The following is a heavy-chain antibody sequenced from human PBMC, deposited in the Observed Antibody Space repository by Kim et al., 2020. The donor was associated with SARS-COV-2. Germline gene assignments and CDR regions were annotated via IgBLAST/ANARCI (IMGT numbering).Heavy chain of an antibody. V-gene: IGHV3-53*04. Sequence: GGSLRLSCAASGFTVSSNYMSWVRQAPGKGLEWVSVIYSGGSTYYADSVKGRFTISRHNSKNTLYLQMNSLRAEDTAVYYCARSYYRSSNYYYYYGMDVWGQGTTVTVSS. CDR1: GFTVSSNY. CDR3: ARSYYRSSNYYYYYGMDV. J-gene: IGHJ6*02. CDR2: IYSGGST. D-gene: IGHD3-22*01.